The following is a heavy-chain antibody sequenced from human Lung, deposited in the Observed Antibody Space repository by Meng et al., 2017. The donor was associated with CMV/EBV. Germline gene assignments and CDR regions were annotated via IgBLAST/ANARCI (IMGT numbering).Heavy chain of an antibody. CDR1: GFSFTNSW. Sequence: GGSLRLSCKASGFSFTNSWFGGVRQMPGKGLEWMTFIYPGDSENTYSPAFQGQVTISADKSISTAYLQWSSLKASDTAMYYCAKAPNLYYYYGLDVWGQGTTVTVSS. CDR2: IYPGDSEN. J-gene: IGHJ6*02. V-gene: IGHV5-51*01. CDR3: AKAPNLYYYYGLDV.